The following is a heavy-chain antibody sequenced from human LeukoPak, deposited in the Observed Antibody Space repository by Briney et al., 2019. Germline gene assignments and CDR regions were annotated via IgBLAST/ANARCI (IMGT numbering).Heavy chain of an antibody. CDR2: ISYDGSNK. Sequence: TGGSLRLSCAASGFTFSSYGMHWVRQAPGKGLEWVAVISYDGSNKYYLDSVKGRFTISRDNSKNTLYLQMNSLRAEDTAVYYCAKDYDILTGEPFDYWGQGTLVTVSS. CDR1: GFTFSSYG. J-gene: IGHJ4*02. CDR3: AKDYDILTGEPFDY. V-gene: IGHV3-30*18. D-gene: IGHD3-9*01.